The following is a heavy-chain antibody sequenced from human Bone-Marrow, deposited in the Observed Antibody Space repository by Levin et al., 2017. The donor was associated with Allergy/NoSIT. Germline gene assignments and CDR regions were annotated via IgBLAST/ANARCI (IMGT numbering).Heavy chain of an antibody. CDR2: INPTGGTT. J-gene: IGHJ3*01. CDR1: GYTFTQSY. V-gene: IGHV1-46*01. D-gene: IGHD1-26*01. CDR3: ARGTLPVLTPGARRGAFDV. Sequence: GESLKISCKTSGYTFTQSYIHWVRQAPGQQFEWLGVINPTGGTTDSPQRFRDRVTITRDTSTSTVYMELSSLRSEDTAIYFCARGTLPVLTPGARRGAFDVWGHGTLVIVSS.